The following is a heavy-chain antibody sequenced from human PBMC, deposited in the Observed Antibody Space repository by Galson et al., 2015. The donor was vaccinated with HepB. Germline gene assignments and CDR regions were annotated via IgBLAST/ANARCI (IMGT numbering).Heavy chain of an antibody. Sequence: SLRLSCAASGVTFSTSPMNWVRQAPGKGLEWISYISRSGTAKYSESVKGRFTISRDIAKNSLYLQMNSLRDEDPAVYYCARVSNSGYSASDLWGQGTLVTVSS. J-gene: IGHJ5*02. D-gene: IGHD3-22*01. CDR3: ARVSNSGYSASDL. CDR1: GVTFSTSP. V-gene: IGHV3-48*02. CDR2: ISRSGTAK.